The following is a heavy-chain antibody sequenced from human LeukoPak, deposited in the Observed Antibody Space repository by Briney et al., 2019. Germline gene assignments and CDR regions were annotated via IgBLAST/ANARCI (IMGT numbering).Heavy chain of an antibody. CDR1: GKTLSDLS. V-gene: IGHV1-24*01. Sequence: GASVTVSCKVSGKTLSDLSIHWLRQPPGKGLEWLGGSDPEDGERIYAQMFQGRVTMTEDTSIDTAYMELSSLRSEDTAVYYCVTGFTTMADDYFAYSGQGTLVTASP. CDR2: SDPEDGER. J-gene: IGHJ4*02. CDR3: VTGFTTMADDYFAY. D-gene: IGHD5-18*01.